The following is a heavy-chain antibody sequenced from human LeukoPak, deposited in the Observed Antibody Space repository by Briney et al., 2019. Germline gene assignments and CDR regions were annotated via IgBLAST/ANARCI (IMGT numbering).Heavy chain of an antibody. CDR3: ARRMGRAYCGGDCYSGLGFDY. Sequence: SVKVSCKASGGTFSSYAISWVRQAPGQGLEWMGGIIPIFGTANYAQKFQGRVTITADESTSTAYMELSSLRSEDTAVYYCARRMGRAYCGGDCYSGLGFDYWGQGTLVTVSS. CDR1: GGTFSSYA. J-gene: IGHJ4*02. CDR2: IIPIFGTA. D-gene: IGHD2-21*02. V-gene: IGHV1-69*13.